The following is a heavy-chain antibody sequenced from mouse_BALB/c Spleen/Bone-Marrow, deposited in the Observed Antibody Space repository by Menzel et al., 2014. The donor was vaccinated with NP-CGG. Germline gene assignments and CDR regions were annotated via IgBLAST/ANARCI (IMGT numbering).Heavy chain of an antibody. CDR3: TRTYDYDEGGFDY. Sequence: QVQLQQPGAELVRPGASVKLSCKASGYTFTSYWINWVKQRPGQGLEWIGNIYPSDSYTNYSQKFKDKATLTVDKSSSTAYMQLSSPTSEDSAVYYCTRTYDYDEGGFDYWGQGTTPTVSS. CDR1: GYTFTSYW. D-gene: IGHD2-4*01. V-gene: IGHV1-69*02. J-gene: IGHJ2*01. CDR2: IYPSDSYT.